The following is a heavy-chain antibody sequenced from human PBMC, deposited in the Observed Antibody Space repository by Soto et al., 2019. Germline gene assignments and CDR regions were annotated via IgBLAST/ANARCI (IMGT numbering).Heavy chain of an antibody. CDR1: GFSVSNTY. J-gene: IGHJ3*02. D-gene: IGHD6-25*01. CDR2: IYRGRAT. CDR3: ARDRSDSSRADSFDI. V-gene: IGHV3-53*01. Sequence: GGSLRLSCPVSGFSVSNTYMSWVRQAPGKGLEWISVIYRGRATYYADSVKGRFTISRDDSRNTVYLQMNSLTTEDTAVYFCARDRSDSSRADSFDIWGQGTMVTVSS.